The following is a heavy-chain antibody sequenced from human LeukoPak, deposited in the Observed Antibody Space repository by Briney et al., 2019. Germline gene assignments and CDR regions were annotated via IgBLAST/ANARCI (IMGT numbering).Heavy chain of an antibody. CDR3: ARARHLEGLKNTWYEN. D-gene: IGHD6-13*01. V-gene: IGHV3-13*01. CDR1: GFAVSGND. CDR2: ITIAGGT. J-gene: IGHJ4*02. Sequence: PGGSLRLSCAASGFAVSGNDMHWVRQIIGKGLEWVSAITIAGGTYYPVSVKGRFTISRENARNSLYLQMNGLRAGDTAVYYCARARHLEGLKNTWYENWGQGTLVTVSS.